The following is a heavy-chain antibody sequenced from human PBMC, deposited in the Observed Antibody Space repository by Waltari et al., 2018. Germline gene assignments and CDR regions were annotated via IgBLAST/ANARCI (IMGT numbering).Heavy chain of an antibody. CDR1: CYNFVAYG. CDR3: ARDRIRKDF. Sequence: QVQLVQSGPEMKKPGASVKVTCKTSCYNFVAYGISWGRQAPGQGLEWMGYSTTYNGKAKYAEKFQGRLTLSTDTSTSTAYLEVRSLTPDDTAVYYCARDRIRKDFWGQGALVTVSS. D-gene: IGHD3-10*01. CDR2: STTYNGKA. V-gene: IGHV1-18*01. J-gene: IGHJ4*02.